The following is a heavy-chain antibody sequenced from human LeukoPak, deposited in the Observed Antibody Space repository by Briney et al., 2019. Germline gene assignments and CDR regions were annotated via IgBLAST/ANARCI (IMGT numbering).Heavy chain of an antibody. Sequence: PSETLSLTCAVYGGSFSGYYWSWIRQPPGKGLEWIGEIYHSGSTNYNPSLKSRVTISVDKSKNQFSLKLSSVTAADTAVYYCARSVPLTAAGLDYWGQGTLVTVSS. V-gene: IGHV4-34*01. CDR1: GGSFSGYY. D-gene: IGHD2-2*01. CDR3: ARSVPLTAAGLDY. J-gene: IGHJ4*02. CDR2: IYHSGST.